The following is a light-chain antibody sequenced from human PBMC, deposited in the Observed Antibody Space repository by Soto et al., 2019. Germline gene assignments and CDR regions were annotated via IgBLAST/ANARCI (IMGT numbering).Light chain of an antibody. CDR3: GTWDSSLSPGGV. J-gene: IGLJ3*02. V-gene: IGLV1-51*01. CDR2: DNN. CDR1: SSNIGNNY. Sequence: QSVLTQPPSVSAAPGQKVTISCSGSSSNIGNNYVSWYQQLPGTAPKLLIYDNNKRPSGIPDRFSGSKSGTSATLGITGLQTGDEADYYCGTWDSSLSPGGVFGGGTKVTVL.